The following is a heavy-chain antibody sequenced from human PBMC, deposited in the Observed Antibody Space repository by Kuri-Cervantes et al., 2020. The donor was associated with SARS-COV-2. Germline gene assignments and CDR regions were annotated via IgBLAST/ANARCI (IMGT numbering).Heavy chain of an antibody. CDR2: ISYSGST. D-gene: IGHD4-17*01. Sequence: ESLKISCSVSRGSISSSSYYWGWIRQPPGKGLEWVGSISYSGSTYYNPSLKSRITISVDTSKNQFSLKLSSVTAADTAVYYCARRVPDDYGDYRFDPCGQGILV. CDR3: ARRVPDDYGDYRFDP. V-gene: IGHV4-39*01. CDR1: RGSISSSSYY. J-gene: IGHJ5*02.